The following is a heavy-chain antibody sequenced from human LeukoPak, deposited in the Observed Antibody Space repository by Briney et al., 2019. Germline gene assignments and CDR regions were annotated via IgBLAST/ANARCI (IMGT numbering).Heavy chain of an antibody. V-gene: IGHV4-39*01. Sequence: SETLSLTRTVSGGSISSSSYYWGGVRQPPGKVLEWIGCIYDSAITYYNPSLKRRVTISVDTSKNPFSLKLSSVAPADTAVYSCARHVKVALVAYWGQGTLVTVSS. CDR2: IYDSAIT. CDR1: GGSISSSSYY. CDR3: ARHVKVALVAY. J-gene: IGHJ4*02.